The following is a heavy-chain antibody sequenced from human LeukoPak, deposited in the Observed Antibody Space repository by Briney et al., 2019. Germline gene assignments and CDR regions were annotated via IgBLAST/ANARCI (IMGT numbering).Heavy chain of an antibody. Sequence: GGSLRLSCAASGFTFSSYAMSWVRQAPGKGLEWFSAISGSGGSTYYADSVKGRFTISRDNSKNTLYLQMNSLGAEDTAVYYCAKTYRDDNRIDYWGQGTLVTVSS. V-gene: IGHV3-23*01. CDR2: ISGSGGST. CDR1: GFTFSSYA. J-gene: IGHJ4*02. CDR3: AKTYRDDNRIDY. D-gene: IGHD1-1*01.